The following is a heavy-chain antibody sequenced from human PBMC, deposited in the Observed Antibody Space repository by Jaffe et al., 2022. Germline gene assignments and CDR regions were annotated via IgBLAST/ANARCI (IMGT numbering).Heavy chain of an antibody. CDR3: ARARHSPFYCSGGSCRDYYYYMDV. J-gene: IGHJ6*03. D-gene: IGHD2-15*01. V-gene: IGHV1-2*06. CDR2: INPNSGGT. Sequence: QVQLVQSGAEVKKPGASVKVSCKASGYTFTGYYMHWVRQAPGQGLEWMGRINPNSGGTNYAQKFQGRVTMTRDTSISTAYMELSRLRSDDTAVYYCARARHSPFYCSGGSCRDYYYYMDVWGKGTTVTVSS. CDR1: GYTFTGYY.